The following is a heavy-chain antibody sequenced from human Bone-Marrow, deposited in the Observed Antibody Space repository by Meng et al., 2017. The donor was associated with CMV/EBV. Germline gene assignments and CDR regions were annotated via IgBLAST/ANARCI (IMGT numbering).Heavy chain of an antibody. CDR1: GFTFSSYW. J-gene: IGHJ6*02. D-gene: IGHD4-11*01. Sequence: GESLKISCAASGFTFSSYWMHWVRQAPGKGLVWVSRINSDGSSTSYADSVKGRFTISRDNAKNTLYLQMNSLRAEDTAVYYCARDNYVAPNYGMDVWGQGTTVTVSS. V-gene: IGHV3-74*01. CDR3: ARDNYVAPNYGMDV. CDR2: INSDGSST.